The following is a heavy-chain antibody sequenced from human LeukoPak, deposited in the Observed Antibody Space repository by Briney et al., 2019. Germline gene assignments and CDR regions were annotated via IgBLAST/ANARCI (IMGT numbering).Heavy chain of an antibody. V-gene: IGHV1-8*01. D-gene: IGHD3-16*01. CDR1: GYKFTSYD. J-gene: IGHJ6*03. CDR3: ARGHYGARPYYYYYVDV. Sequence: GASVKVSCKASGYKFTSYDINWVRQATGQGLEWMGRMNPNSGNTGYAQKFQGRVTMTRNTSISTAYMELSSLRSEDTAVYYCARGHYGARPYYYYYVDVWGKGTTVTISS. CDR2: MNPNSGNT.